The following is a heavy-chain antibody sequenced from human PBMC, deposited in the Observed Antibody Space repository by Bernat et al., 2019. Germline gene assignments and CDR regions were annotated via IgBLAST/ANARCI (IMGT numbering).Heavy chain of an antibody. CDR3: ATGAVVGWVALVI. D-gene: IGHD6-19*01. Sequence: EVQLVESGGGLVQPGGSLRLSCAASGFTFSSNAMSWVRQAPGKGLEWFSAISGSGGSTYYADSVKGRFTISRDNSKNTLYLQLNSLRAEDTAVYYCATGAVVGWVALVIWSQGTRVTVSS. CDR2: ISGSGGST. V-gene: IGHV3-23*04. CDR1: GFTFSSNA. J-gene: IGHJ3*02.